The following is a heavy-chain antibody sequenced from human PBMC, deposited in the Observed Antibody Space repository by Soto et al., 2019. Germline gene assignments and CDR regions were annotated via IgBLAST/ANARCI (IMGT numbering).Heavy chain of an antibody. CDR2: ISGPGGTT. CDR1: GFTFSNYA. D-gene: IGHD6-13*01. Sequence: EVQLLESGGGLAQPGGSLRLSCAASGFTFSNYAMRWVRQAPGKGLEWVSAISGPGGTTYYADSVKGRFTISRDNSKNTLYLQMNSLRDEDTAVYYCAKRADSSSGCMDVWGKGTTVTVSS. V-gene: IGHV3-23*01. CDR3: AKRADSSSGCMDV. J-gene: IGHJ6*03.